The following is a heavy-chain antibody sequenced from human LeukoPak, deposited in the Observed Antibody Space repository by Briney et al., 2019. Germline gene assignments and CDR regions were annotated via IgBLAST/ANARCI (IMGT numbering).Heavy chain of an antibody. D-gene: IGHD3-22*01. CDR2: IIDDSGNT. Sequence: SVTVSCKASGFTFSSSVMKWVRQARGQGLEWMGWIIDDSGNTNYAQTFQERVTITRDNSTSTAYMELSSLTSEDTAVYYCAAERHDSSGYSYFDYWGQGTLVTVSS. J-gene: IGHJ4*02. V-gene: IGHV1-58*02. CDR3: AAERHDSSGYSYFDY. CDR1: GFTFSSSV.